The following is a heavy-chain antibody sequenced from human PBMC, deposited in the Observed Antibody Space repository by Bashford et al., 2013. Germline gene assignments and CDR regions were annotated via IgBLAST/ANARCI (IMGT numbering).Heavy chain of an antibody. CDR3: ASSPTTVFGVPDS. CDR1: GYTFTSYA. V-gene: IGHV1-3*01. CDR2: INAGNGNT. Sequence: ASVKVSCKTSGYTFTSYAMHWVRQAPGQRLEWMGWINAGNGNTKYSQKFQGRVTITRDTSASTAYMELSSLRSEDTAVYYCASSPTTVFGVPDSWGQGALVTVSS. J-gene: IGHJ4*02. D-gene: IGHD3-3*01.